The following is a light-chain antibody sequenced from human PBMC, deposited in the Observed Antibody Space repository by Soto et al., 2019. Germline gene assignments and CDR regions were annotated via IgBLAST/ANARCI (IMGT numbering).Light chain of an antibody. CDR1: QAVNTR. Sequence: EIVLTQSPATLSSFPGDRVTLSCRASQAVNTRLAWYQHKPGQAPRLLIYLASNRAAGVPARFSGSGSGTDFTLTISNVEPEDFAVYYCHQRQSWPGTFGQGTTVDLK. V-gene: IGKV3-11*01. CDR2: LAS. J-gene: IGKJ1*01. CDR3: HQRQSWPGT.